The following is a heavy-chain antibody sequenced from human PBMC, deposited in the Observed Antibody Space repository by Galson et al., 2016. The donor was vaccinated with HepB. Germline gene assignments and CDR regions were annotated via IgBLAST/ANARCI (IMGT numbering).Heavy chain of an antibody. D-gene: IGHD3-3*01. Sequence: TLSLTCSVSGVSIRNSGRYWTWVRQHPGQGLEWIGYISHSGSAYYNLSLRSRLTISVDTSKNQFSLKLSPVTAADTAMYYCTTSWYYDSWSGHSHEGWFDPWGQGILVTVSS. CDR1: GVSIRNSGRY. J-gene: IGHJ5*02. V-gene: IGHV4-31*03. CDR2: ISHSGSA. CDR3: TTSWYYDSWSGHSHEGWFDP.